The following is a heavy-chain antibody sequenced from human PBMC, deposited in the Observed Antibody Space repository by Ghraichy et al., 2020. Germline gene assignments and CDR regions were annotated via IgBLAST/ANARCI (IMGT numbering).Heavy chain of an antibody. CDR2: IIPILGIA. J-gene: IGHJ3*02. CDR3: ARESQELDDAFDI. D-gene: IGHD3-10*01. Sequence: SVKVSCKASGGTFSSYAISWVRQAPGQGLEWMGRIIPILGIANYAQKFQGRVTITADKSTSTAYMELSSLRSEDTAVYYCARESQELDDAFDIWGQGTMVTVSS. V-gene: IGHV1-69*04. CDR1: GGTFSSYA.